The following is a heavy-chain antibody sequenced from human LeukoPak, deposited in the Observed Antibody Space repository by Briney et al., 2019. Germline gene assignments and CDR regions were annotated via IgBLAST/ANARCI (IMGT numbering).Heavy chain of an antibody. CDR1: GGSISSYY. CDR3: AGLYSSGWYYFDY. J-gene: IGHJ4*02. D-gene: IGHD6-19*01. CDR2: IYYSGST. V-gene: IGHV4-59*08. Sequence: PSETLSLTCTVSGGSISSYYWSWIRQPPGKGLEWIGYIYYSGSTNYNPSLKSRVTISVDTSKNQFSLKLSSVTAADTAVYYCAGLYSSGWYYFDYWGQGTLVTVSS.